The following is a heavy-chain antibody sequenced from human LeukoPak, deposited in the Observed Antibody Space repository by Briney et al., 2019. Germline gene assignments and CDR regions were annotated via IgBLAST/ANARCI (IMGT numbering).Heavy chain of an antibody. Sequence: KASETLSLTCTVPAYSIRSGYFWGWTRQPPGKGLEWIARIYHSGSTYYNPSLKSRVTISVDTSKNQFSLKLTSVTAADTAVYYCARVLYYDVLTGYYINGWFDPWGQGTLVTVSS. CDR1: AYSIRSGYF. CDR3: ARVLYYDVLTGYYINGWFDP. CDR2: IYHSGST. V-gene: IGHV4-38-2*02. D-gene: IGHD3-9*01. J-gene: IGHJ5*02.